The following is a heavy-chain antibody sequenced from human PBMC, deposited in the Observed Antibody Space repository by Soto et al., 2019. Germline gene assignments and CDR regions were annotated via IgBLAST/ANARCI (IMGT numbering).Heavy chain of an antibody. CDR3: SPSGPYS. Sequence: GGSLRLSCVASGFTFDDYAMHWVRQVPGKGLEWVSGISWNSGRIEYADSVKGRFTISRDNAKKSLHLQMNSLRIEDTALYYCSPSGPYSWGQGTLVTVSS. D-gene: IGHD6-19*01. J-gene: IGHJ5*02. CDR1: GFTFDDYA. CDR2: ISWNSGRI. V-gene: IGHV3-9*01.